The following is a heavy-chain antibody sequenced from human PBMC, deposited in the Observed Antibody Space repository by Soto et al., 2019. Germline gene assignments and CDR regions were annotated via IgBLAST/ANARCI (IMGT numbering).Heavy chain of an antibody. D-gene: IGHD4-17*01. CDR1: GFTFDDYA. V-gene: IGHV3-9*01. CDR2: ISWNSGSI. J-gene: IGHJ3*02. Sequence: EVQLVESGGGLVQPGRSLRLSCAASGFTFDDYAMHWVRQAPGKGLEWVSGISWNSGSIGYADSVKGRFTISRDNAKNSLYLQMNSLRAEDTALYYYAKSAYGDYVDDAFDIWGQGTMVTVSS. CDR3: AKSAYGDYVDDAFDI.